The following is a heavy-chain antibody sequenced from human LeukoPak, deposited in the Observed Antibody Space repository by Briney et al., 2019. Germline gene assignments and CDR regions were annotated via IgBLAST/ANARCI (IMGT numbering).Heavy chain of an antibody. J-gene: IGHJ4*02. CDR2: IYYSGST. Sequence: SETLSLTCTVSGGSVSSGSYYWSWVRQPPGRGLEWIGYIYYSGSTNYNPSLKSRVTISVDTSKNQFSLKLSPVTAADTAVYYCATSIAVAGTLDYWGQGTLVTVSS. CDR1: GGSVSSGSYY. V-gene: IGHV4-61*01. CDR3: ATSIAVAGTLDY. D-gene: IGHD6-19*01.